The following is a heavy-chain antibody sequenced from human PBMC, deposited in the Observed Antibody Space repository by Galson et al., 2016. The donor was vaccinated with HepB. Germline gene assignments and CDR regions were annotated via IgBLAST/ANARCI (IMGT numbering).Heavy chain of an antibody. CDR1: GYIFSSHG. CDR3: ARDFRGRESYNGFDI. Sequence: SLRLSCAASGYIFSSHGIHWVRQAPGKGLEWVSVIFSTGPTRYADSVKGRFTISRDNSNNTLHLQMNSLRPEDTAVYYCARDFRGRESYNGFDIWGQGTLVTVSS. V-gene: IGHV3-NL1*01. J-gene: IGHJ4*02. D-gene: IGHD2-8*01. CDR2: IFSTGPT.